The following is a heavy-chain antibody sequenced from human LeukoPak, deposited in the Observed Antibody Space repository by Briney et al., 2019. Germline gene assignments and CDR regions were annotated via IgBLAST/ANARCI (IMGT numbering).Heavy chain of an antibody. CDR3: ARGLPQEDNLFDY. J-gene: IGHJ4*02. CDR1: GYTVTSYY. CDR2: LNPSGGSS. D-gene: IGHD1-1*01. Sequence: ASVKVSCKASGYTVTSYYMHWVRQAPGQGLEWMGILNPSGGSSSYAQKFQGRATLTRATSTSTVYMELSSLRSEDTAVYYCARGLPQEDNLFDYWGQGTLVTVSS. V-gene: IGHV1-46*01.